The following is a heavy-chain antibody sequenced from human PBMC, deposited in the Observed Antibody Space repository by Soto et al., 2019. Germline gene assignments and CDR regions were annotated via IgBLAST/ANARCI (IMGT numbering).Heavy chain of an antibody. CDR3: ARMYSSSWPYYFDS. CDR2: IYHSGST. J-gene: IGHJ4*02. D-gene: IGHD6-13*01. V-gene: IGHV4-4*02. CDR1: GGSISCSSW. Sequence: QVQLQESGPGLVKPSGTLSLTGAVSGGSISCSSWWSWVRQPPGKGLVWIGEIYHSGSTNYNPSLKSRVTISVDKSKHQSSQKLSSVTAGDTAVDYCARMYSSSWPYYFDSWGQGTLVTVSS.